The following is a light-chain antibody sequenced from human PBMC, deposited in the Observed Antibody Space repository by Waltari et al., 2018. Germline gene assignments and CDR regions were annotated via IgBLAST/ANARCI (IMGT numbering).Light chain of an antibody. CDR2: AVS. J-gene: IGLJ2*01. V-gene: IGLV2-14*01. Sequence: QSALTQPASVSGSPGQSITISCTGTSSDVGGYNYVSWYQQHPGKAPQLMIYAVSNRPSGVSNRFSGSKSGNTASLTISGLQAEDEADYYCSSYTSGSTVVFGGGTKLAVL. CDR1: SSDVGGYNY. CDR3: SSYTSGSTVV.